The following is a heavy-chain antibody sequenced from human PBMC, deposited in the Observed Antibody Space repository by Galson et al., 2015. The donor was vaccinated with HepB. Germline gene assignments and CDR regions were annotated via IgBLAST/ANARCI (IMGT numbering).Heavy chain of an antibody. D-gene: IGHD6-19*01. CDR3: ARDLRGSGWYVDY. V-gene: IGHV3-11*04. Sequence: LRLPCAASGFTLSDSSVTWIRQAPGKGLEWLSYISRTGYTIYQADSVKGRFTISRDNAKNSLYLQMNSLRAEETAVYYCARDLRGSGWYVDYWGQGTLVTVSS. CDR2: ISRTGYTI. CDR1: GFTLSDSS. J-gene: IGHJ4*02.